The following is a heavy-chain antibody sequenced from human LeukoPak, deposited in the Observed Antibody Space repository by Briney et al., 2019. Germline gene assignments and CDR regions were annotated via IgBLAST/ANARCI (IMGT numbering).Heavy chain of an antibody. CDR2: INQAGSEK. CDR3: ATVYSYYDSSGYYLDY. V-gene: IGHV3-7*01. J-gene: IGHJ4*02. D-gene: IGHD3-22*01. CDR1: GFTFSSYW. Sequence: GGSLRLSCAASGFTFSSYWMTWVRQAPGKGLEWVANINQAGSEKYYVDSVKGRFTISRDNAKNSLYLQMNSLRAEDTAVYYCATVYSYYDSSGYYLDYWGQGALVTVSS.